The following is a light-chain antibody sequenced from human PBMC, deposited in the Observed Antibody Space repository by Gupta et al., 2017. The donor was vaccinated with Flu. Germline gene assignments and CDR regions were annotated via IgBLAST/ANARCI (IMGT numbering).Light chain of an antibody. Sequence: QLALTPSPSASASLGASVKLTCTLTSGHSTFANTWHQQQPEKGPRYLMRVNSDGSHKTGDGIPDRFSGSSSGADRDLTISHLQAEDEDDYYCQTGGTGIWMFGGGTKLTVL. CDR3: QTGGTGIWM. V-gene: IGLV4-69*01. CDR2: VNSDGSH. J-gene: IGLJ3*02. CDR1: SGHSTFA.